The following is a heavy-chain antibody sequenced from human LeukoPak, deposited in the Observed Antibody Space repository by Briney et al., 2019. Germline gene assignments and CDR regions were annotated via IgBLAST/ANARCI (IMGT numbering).Heavy chain of an antibody. D-gene: IGHD3-10*01. CDR2: ISSGSSAI. CDR3: ARSGITMVRGVIIGGDYYYYGMDV. CDR1: GFTFSSYS. J-gene: IGHJ6*02. Sequence: GGSLRLSCAASGFTFSSYSMNWVRQAPGKGLEWVSYISSGSSAIYYADSVKGRFTISRDNAKNSLYLQMNSLRAEDTAVYYCARSGITMVRGVIIGGDYYYYGMDVWGQGTTVTVSS. V-gene: IGHV3-48*01.